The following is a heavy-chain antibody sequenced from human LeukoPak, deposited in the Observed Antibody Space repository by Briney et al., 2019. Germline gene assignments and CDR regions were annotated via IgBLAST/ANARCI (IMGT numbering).Heavy chain of an antibody. D-gene: IGHD6-13*01. CDR3: AIGSRTAAGQYYFDY. CDR1: GYSISDGSY. CDR2: FYHSGST. J-gene: IGHJ4*02. Sequence: SETLSLTCAVSGYSISDGSYWVWIRQPPGKGLEWIGSFYHSGSTYYNPSLKSRLTVSVDTSKNQFSLRLSSVTAADTAVYYCAIGSRTAAGQYYFDYWGQGTLVTVSS. V-gene: IGHV4-38-2*01.